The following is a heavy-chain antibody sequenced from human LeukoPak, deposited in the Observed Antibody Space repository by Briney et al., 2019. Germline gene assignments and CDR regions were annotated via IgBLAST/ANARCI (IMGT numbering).Heavy chain of an antibody. CDR3: AKDNRRHYTSGPNPDSLH. J-gene: IGHJ4*02. CDR2: ISWNSDSI. V-gene: IGHV3-9*01. Sequence: PGRSLRLSCAGSGFIFNNYAMHWVRQPPGKGLEWVSGISWNSDSIDYADSVKGRFTISRDNAKNSLYLQMNSLRVEDTAFYYCAKDNRRHYTSGPNPDSLHWGQGALVTVSS. CDR1: GFIFNNYA. D-gene: IGHD6-19*01.